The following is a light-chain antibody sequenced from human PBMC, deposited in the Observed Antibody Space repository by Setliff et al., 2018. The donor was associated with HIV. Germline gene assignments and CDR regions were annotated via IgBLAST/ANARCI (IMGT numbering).Light chain of an antibody. V-gene: IGLV2-14*01. CDR1: SSDVGGYNY. J-gene: IGLJ2*01. Sequence: QSALAQPASVSGSPGRSITISCTGTSSDVGGYNYVSWYQQHPGKAPKLMIHEVSNRPPGVSNRFSGSKSGDTASLTISGLRAEDEANYYCTSYTSSSTLVVFGGGTKVTVL. CDR3: TSYTSSSTLVV. CDR2: EVS.